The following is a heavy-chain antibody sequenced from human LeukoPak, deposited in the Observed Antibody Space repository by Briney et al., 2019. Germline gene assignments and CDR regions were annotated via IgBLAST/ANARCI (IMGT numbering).Heavy chain of an antibody. CDR2: IKSKTDGGTT. CDR3: AKGGWNYGPGYFDY. V-gene: IGHV3-15*01. CDR1: GFTFSSAW. J-gene: IGHJ4*02. D-gene: IGHD1-7*01. Sequence: GGSLRLSCAASGFTFSSAWMSWVRQAPGKGLEWVGRIKSKTDGGTTDYAAPVKGRFTISRDNSKNTLYLQMNSLRAEDTAVYYCAKGGWNYGPGYFDYWGQGTLVTVSS.